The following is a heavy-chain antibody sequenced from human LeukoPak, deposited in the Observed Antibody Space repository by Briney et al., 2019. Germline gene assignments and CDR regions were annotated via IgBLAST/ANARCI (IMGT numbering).Heavy chain of an antibody. CDR2: ISSSGSTI. J-gene: IGHJ6*04. D-gene: IGHD5-12*01. Sequence: GSLRLSCAASGFTFSSYEMNWVRQAPGKGLAWVSYISSSGSTIYYADSVKGRFTISRDNAKNSLYLQMNSLRAEDTAVYYCARDDIVATISQVPYGMDVWGKGTTVTVSS. CDR1: GFTFSSYE. CDR3: ARDDIVATISQVPYGMDV. V-gene: IGHV3-48*03.